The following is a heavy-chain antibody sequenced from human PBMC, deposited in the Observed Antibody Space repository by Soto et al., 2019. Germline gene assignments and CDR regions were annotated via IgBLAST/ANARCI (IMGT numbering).Heavy chain of an antibody. Sequence: ASVKVSCKASGYTFTNNVIHWLGQAPGQTLEWMGWIHTAKGNTKYSQKFEARVTLTRDTAASTDYMELNSLRSDDTAVYYCARDPIWAYTWNYARLNYLEPWGQGTLVTVSS. CDR3: ARDPIWAYTWNYARLNYLEP. CDR1: GYTFTNNV. CDR2: IHTAKGNT. V-gene: IGHV1-3*04. D-gene: IGHD1-7*01. J-gene: IGHJ5*02.